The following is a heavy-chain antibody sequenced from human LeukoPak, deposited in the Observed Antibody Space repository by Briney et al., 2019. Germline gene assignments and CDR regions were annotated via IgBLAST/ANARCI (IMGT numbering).Heavy chain of an antibody. Sequence: SETLSLTCTVSGGSNSGSSYYWAWIRQPPGKGLEWIGSGFYSGSAYYNPSLKSRVTISVDTSKNQFSLNLSSVTAADTAVYYCARLRGAMTPVTSDFDYWGQGTLVTVSS. D-gene: IGHD4-17*01. CDR1: GGSNSGSSYY. V-gene: IGHV4-39*01. CDR2: GFYSGSA. CDR3: ARLRGAMTPVTSDFDY. J-gene: IGHJ4*02.